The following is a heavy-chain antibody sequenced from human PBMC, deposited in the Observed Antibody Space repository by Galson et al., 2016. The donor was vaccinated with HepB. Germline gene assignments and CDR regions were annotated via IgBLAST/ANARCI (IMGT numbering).Heavy chain of an antibody. CDR2: MWYDGSNK. CDR1: GFRFKNYG. Sequence: SLRLSCAASGFRFKNYGMHWVRQAPDKGLEWVALMWYDGSNKNYADSVKGRFTISRDNSNNTLYLQMNSLRAGDTAVYYCARDKWPHVVTYTINSFDIWGQGTMVTVSS. CDR3: ARDKWPHVVTYTINSFDI. D-gene: IGHD3-22*01. V-gene: IGHV3-33*01. J-gene: IGHJ3*02.